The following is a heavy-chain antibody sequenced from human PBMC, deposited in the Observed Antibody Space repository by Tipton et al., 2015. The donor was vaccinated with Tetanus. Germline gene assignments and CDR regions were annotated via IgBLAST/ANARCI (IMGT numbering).Heavy chain of an antibody. V-gene: IGHV4-31*03. CDR2: FYPSGPT. J-gene: IGHJ4*02. D-gene: IGHD3-9*01. Sequence: TLSLTCSVSGDSISSGGYYWSWIRQHPGKGLEWIGYFYPSGPTNYNPSLRSRVTMSADTSKNQFSLELTFVTAADTAVYYCARSYYDLLTGNYIPYYFGYWGRGSLVTVSS. CDR3: ARSYYDLLTGNYIPYYFGY. CDR1: GDSISSGGYY.